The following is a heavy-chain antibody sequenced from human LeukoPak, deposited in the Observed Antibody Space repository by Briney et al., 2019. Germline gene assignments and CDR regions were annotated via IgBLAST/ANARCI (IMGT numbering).Heavy chain of an antibody. V-gene: IGHV1-69*04. Sequence: SVKVSCKASGGTFSSYAISWVRQAPGQGLEWMGRIIPILGIANYAQKFQGRVTITADKSTSTAYMELRSLRSDDTAVYYCARDLEYYGSGSYNWGQGTLVTVSS. D-gene: IGHD3-10*01. CDR2: IIPILGIA. CDR3: ARDLEYYGSGSYN. J-gene: IGHJ4*02. CDR1: GGTFSSYA.